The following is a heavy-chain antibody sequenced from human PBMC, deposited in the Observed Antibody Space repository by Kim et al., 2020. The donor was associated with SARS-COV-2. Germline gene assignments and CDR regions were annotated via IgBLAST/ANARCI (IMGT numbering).Heavy chain of an antibody. CDR3: ARCRGDYYYGMDV. D-gene: IGHD2-15*01. Sequence: APPLKSRFTSSRDTSKNTLDLKMTSLRAEDTAVYYWARCRGDYYYGMDVWGQGTTVTVSS. J-gene: IGHJ6*02. V-gene: IGHV3-30*07.